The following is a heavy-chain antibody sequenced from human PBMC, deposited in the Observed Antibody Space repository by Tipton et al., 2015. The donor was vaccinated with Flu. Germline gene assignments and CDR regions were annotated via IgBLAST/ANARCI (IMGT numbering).Heavy chain of an antibody. CDR2: IPYVGRT. J-gene: IGHJ5*02. V-gene: IGHV4-39*07. CDR3: ARGGVVEAATAWFDP. Sequence: TLSLTCTVSGGSISSPNYYWGWIRQPPGKGLEWIGSIPYVGRTHYNPSLKSRVTISVDTSKNQFSLNVNSVTAADTAVYYCARGGVVEAATAWFDPWGQGTLVTVSS. D-gene: IGHD2-15*01. CDR1: GGSISSPNYY.